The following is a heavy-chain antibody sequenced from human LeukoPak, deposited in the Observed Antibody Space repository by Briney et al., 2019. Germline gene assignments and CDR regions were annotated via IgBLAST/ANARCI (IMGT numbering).Heavy chain of an antibody. V-gene: IGHV3-23*01. Sequence: PGGSLRLSCAASGLTFKNFAMSWVRQAPGKGLEWLAVTSGDEDSTHYADSVRGHFVISTDNSKNTLFLHMNSLRAEDTAMYYCTIDLMTGFSSGWRFGYWGQGTLVTVSS. CDR2: TSGDEDST. CDR1: GLTFKNFA. CDR3: TIDLMTGFSSGWRFGY. D-gene: IGHD6-19*01. J-gene: IGHJ4*02.